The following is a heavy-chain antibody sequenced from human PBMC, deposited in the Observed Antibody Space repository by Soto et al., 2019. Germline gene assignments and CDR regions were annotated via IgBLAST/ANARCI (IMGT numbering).Heavy chain of an antibody. CDR2: IWYDGSNK. Sequence: PGGSLRLSCAASGFTVSSNYMTWVRQAPGKGLEWVAVIWYDGSNKYYADSVKGRFTISRDNSKNTLYLQMNSLRAEDTAVYYCARGPYCSSTSCASYYYYGMDVWGQGTTVTV. CDR3: ARGPYCSSTSCASYYYYGMDV. J-gene: IGHJ6*02. V-gene: IGHV3-33*08. D-gene: IGHD2-2*01. CDR1: GFTVSSNY.